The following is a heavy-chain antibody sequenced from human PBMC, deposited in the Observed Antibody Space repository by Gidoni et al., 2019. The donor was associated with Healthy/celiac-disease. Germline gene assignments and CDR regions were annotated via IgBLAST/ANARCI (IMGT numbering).Heavy chain of an antibody. J-gene: IGHJ4*02. CDR2: ISGSGGST. V-gene: IGHV3-23*01. D-gene: IGHD3-9*01. Sequence: EVQLLESGGGLVQPGGSLRLSCAASGFTFSSYAMSWVRQAPGKGLEWVSAISGSGGSTYYADSVKGRFTISRDNSKNTLYLQMNSLRAEDTAVYYCAKDHHLLRYFDWPDYYFDYWGQGTLVTVSS. CDR1: GFTFSSYA. CDR3: AKDHHLLRYFDWPDYYFDY.